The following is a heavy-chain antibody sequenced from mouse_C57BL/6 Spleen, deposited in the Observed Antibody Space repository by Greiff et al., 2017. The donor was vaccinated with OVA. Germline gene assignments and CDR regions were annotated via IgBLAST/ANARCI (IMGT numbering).Heavy chain of an antibody. CDR3: ASLGLLRIDYAMDY. CDR2: INPSSGYT. CDR1: GYTFTSYW. Sequence: VQLQQSGAELAKPGASVKLSCKASGYTFTSYWMHWVKQRPGQGLEWIGYINPSSGYTKYNQKFKDKATLTADISSSTAYMQLSSLTYEDSAVYYCASLGLLRIDYAMDYWGQGTSVTVSS. D-gene: IGHD2-3*01. V-gene: IGHV1-7*01. J-gene: IGHJ4*01.